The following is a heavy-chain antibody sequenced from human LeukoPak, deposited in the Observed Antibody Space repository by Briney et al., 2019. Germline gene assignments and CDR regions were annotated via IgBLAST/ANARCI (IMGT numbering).Heavy chain of an antibody. CDR3: AREADGFDI. D-gene: IGHD5-24*01. V-gene: IGHV3-30*01. Sequence: GGSLRLSCSASGFTFSRYTTHWVRQAPGKGLEWVALLAYDETFRYYADSVKGRFTISRDTAKTTLDLQMNSLTTEDTALYYCAREADGFDIWGQGTMVTVSS. CDR1: GFTFSRYT. CDR2: LAYDETFR. J-gene: IGHJ3*02.